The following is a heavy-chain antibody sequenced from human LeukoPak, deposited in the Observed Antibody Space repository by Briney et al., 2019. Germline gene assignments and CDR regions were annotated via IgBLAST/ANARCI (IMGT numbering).Heavy chain of an antibody. CDR3: ARGQGSAISSGVYY. V-gene: IGHV3-21*01. J-gene: IGHJ4*02. Sequence: PGGSLRLSCAASGFTFSSYSMNWVRQAPGKGLEWVSSISSSSSYIYYADSVKGRFTVSRDNAKNSLYLQMNSLRAEDTAVYYCARGQGSAISSGVYYWGQGTLVTVSS. CDR1: GFTFSSYS. D-gene: IGHD3-10*01. CDR2: ISSSSSYI.